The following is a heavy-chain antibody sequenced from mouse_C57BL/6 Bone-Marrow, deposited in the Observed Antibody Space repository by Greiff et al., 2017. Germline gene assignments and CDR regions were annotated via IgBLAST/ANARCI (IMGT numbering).Heavy chain of an antibody. D-gene: IGHD2-5*01. V-gene: IGHV1-26*01. Sequence: EVQLQQSGPELVKPGASVKISCKASGYTFTDYYMHWVKQSHGKSLEWIGDINPNNGGTSYNQKFTGKATLTVDKSSSTAYMELRSLTSEDSAVYYWARSLYSNPSWFAYWGQGTLVTVSA. CDR3: ARSLYSNPSWFAY. CDR1: GYTFTDYY. CDR2: INPNNGGT. J-gene: IGHJ3*01.